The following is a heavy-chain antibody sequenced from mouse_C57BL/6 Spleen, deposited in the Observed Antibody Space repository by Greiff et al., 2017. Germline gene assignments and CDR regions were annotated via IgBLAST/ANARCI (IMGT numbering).Heavy chain of an antibody. V-gene: IGHV1-50*01. CDR2: IDPSDSYT. CDR3: ARSAYGYDGRDY. D-gene: IGHD2-2*01. Sequence: QVQLQQPGAELVKPGASVKLSCKASGYTFTSYWMQWVKQRPGQGLEWIGEIDPSDSYTNYNQKFKGKATLTVDTSSSTAYMQLSSLTSEDSAVYYCARSAYGYDGRDYWGQGTTLTVSS. CDR1: GYTFTSYW. J-gene: IGHJ2*01.